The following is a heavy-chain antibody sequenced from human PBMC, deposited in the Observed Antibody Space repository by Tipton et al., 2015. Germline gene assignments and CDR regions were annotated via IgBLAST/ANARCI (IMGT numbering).Heavy chain of an antibody. CDR1: GGSVSSANYY. V-gene: IGHV4-61*01. Sequence: LRLSCTVSGGSVSSANYYWSWIRQPPGKGLEWIGYISYSGSTHYNPSLKSRVTISVDTSKNQFSLTLNSVTAADTVVYYCARDLEHGMDVWGQGTTVTVSS. D-gene: IGHD5-24*01. CDR2: ISYSGST. CDR3: ARDLEHGMDV. J-gene: IGHJ6*02.